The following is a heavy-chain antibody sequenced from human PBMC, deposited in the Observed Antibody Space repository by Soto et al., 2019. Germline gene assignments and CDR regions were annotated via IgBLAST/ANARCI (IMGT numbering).Heavy chain of an antibody. J-gene: IGHJ6*03. Sequence: QVQLVQSGAEVKKPGASVKVSCKASGYTFTSYAMHWVRQAPGQRLEWMGWINAGNGNTKYSQKFQGRVTITRDTSASTAYMELSSLRSEDTAVYYCARSFYDFCSAQVYYYYMDVWGKGTTVTVSS. CDR2: INAGNGNT. V-gene: IGHV1-3*01. CDR3: ARSFYDFCSAQVYYYYMDV. CDR1: GYTFTSYA. D-gene: IGHD3-3*01.